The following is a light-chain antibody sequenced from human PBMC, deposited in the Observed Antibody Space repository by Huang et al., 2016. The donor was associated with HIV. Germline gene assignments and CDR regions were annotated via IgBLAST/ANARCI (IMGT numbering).Light chain of an antibody. CDR1: QDIGSY. CDR2: GAS. V-gene: IGKV1-9*01. J-gene: IGKJ4*01. Sequence: ILLTQSPSSLSASVGDRVTISCRASQDIGSYLACYQQKPGRAPNVLVYGASRFQRGVTSRFSGSGSGTDFTLTITSLQPEDFAMYFCQQLNTFPLTFGGGTKVEL. CDR3: QQLNTFPLT.